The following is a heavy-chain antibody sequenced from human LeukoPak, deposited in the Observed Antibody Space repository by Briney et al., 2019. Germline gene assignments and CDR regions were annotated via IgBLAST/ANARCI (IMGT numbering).Heavy chain of an antibody. CDR1: GFTLSSNY. D-gene: IGHD6-13*01. CDR2: LYSDSTT. Sequence: GGSLRLSCAASGFTLSSNYMSWVRQAPGKGLEGVSILYSDSTTYYADSVKGRFTISRDNSKNTLYLQMNSLRAEDMAVYYCARVIVAAAGTWGQGTLVTVSS. CDR3: ARVIVAAAGT. J-gene: IGHJ4*02. V-gene: IGHV3-66*01.